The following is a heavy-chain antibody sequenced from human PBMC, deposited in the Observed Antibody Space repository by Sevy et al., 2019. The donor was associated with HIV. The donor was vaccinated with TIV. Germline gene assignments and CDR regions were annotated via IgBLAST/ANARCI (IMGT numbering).Heavy chain of an antibody. CDR2: IYTSGST. CDR3: ARDIHCSSTSCYGRIAFDI. V-gene: IGHV4-4*07. CDR1: GGSISSYY. Sequence: SETLSLTCTVSGGSISSYYWSWIRQPAGKGLEWIGRIYTSGSTNYNPSLKSRVTMSVDTSKYQFSLKLSSVTAADTAVYYCARDIHCSSTSCYGRIAFDIWDQGTMVTVSS. J-gene: IGHJ3*02. D-gene: IGHD2-2*01.